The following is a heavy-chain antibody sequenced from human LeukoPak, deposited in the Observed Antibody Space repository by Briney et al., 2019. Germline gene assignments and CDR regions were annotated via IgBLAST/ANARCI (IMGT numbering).Heavy chain of an antibody. Sequence: GGSLRLSCTASGFTFSSYAMSWVRQAPGKGLEWVSGISGSGGSTYYADSVKGRFTISRDNSKNTLYLQMNSLSAEDTAVYYCAKDLSPLYYYYGMDVWGQGTTVTVSS. J-gene: IGHJ6*02. CDR2: ISGSGGST. CDR3: AKDLSPLYYYYGMDV. CDR1: GFTFSSYA. V-gene: IGHV3-23*01.